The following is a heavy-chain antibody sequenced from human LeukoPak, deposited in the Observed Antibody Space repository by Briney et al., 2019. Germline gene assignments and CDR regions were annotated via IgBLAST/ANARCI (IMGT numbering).Heavy chain of an antibody. Sequence: SETLSLTCTVSGGSISSTNYYWSWIRQPAGKGLEWIGRIYTSGSTNYNPSLKSRVTISVDTSKNQFSLKLSSVTAADTAVYYCARVKGGSGSYTYYYYYMDVWGKGTTVTISS. J-gene: IGHJ6*03. CDR3: ARVKGGSGSYTYYYYYMDV. CDR1: GGSISSTNYY. D-gene: IGHD3-10*01. CDR2: IYTSGST. V-gene: IGHV4-61*02.